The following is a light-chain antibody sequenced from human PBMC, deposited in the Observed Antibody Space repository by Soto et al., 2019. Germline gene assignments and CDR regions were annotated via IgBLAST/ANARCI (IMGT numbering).Light chain of an antibody. CDR3: SSYTRISTYV. J-gene: IGLJ1*01. V-gene: IGLV2-14*01. CDR1: SSDVGAYNY. CDR2: DVT. Sequence: QSALTQPASVSGSPGQSITISCTGTSSDVGAYNYVSWYQQHPGKVPKLMIYDVTNRPSGVSNRFSGSKSGNTASLTITGLQAEDEADYYCSSYTRISTYVFGAGTKVTVL.